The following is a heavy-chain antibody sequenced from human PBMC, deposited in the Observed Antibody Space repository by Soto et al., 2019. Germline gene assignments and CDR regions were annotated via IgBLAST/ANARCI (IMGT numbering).Heavy chain of an antibody. CDR3: AKDRLYYSDSSGYYPGAFDI. D-gene: IGHD3-22*01. V-gene: IGHV3-23*01. J-gene: IGHJ3*02. CDR2: ISGRGGST. Sequence: PGGSLRLSCAPSGLTFSSYAMSWVRQAPGKGLEWVSAISGRGGSTYYADSVKGRFTISRDNSKNTLYLQVNSLRAEDTAVYYCAKDRLYYSDSSGYYPGAFDIWGQGTMVTVSS. CDR1: GLTFSSYA.